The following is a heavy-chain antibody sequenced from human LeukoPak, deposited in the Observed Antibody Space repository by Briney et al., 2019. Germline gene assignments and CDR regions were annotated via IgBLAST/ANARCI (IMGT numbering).Heavy chain of an antibody. V-gene: IGHV4-59*12. D-gene: IGHD4-23*01. CDR1: GGSISGYH. CDR3: AREWGNVDY. J-gene: IGHJ4*02. Sequence: TSETLSLTCTVSGGSISGYHWSWIRQPPGKGLEWIGYMYYSGSTNYNPSLKSRVTISVDTSKTQFSLKLSSVTAADTAVYYCAREWGNVDYWGQGSLVTVSS. CDR2: MYYSGST.